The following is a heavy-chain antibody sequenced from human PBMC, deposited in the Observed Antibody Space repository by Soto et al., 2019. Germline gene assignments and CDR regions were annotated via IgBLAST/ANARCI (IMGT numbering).Heavy chain of an antibody. Sequence: ITLKESGPTLVKPTQTLTLTCTFSGFSLNTGGVGVGWVRQPRGKGMEWLALIYWDDDERYRPSLRSRINITKDTINNQVVLTMTNMDPEDTATYYCVRNWRYYGGDYYYGMDAWGQGTTVTVSS. CDR2: IYWDDDE. V-gene: IGHV2-5*02. CDR3: VRNWRYYGGDYYYGMDA. D-gene: IGHD3-10*01. J-gene: IGHJ6*02. CDR1: GFSLNTGGVG.